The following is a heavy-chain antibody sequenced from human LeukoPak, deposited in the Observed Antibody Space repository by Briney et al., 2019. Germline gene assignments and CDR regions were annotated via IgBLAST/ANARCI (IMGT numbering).Heavy chain of an antibody. CDR2: INPNSGGT. Sequence: ASVKVSCKASGYTFTGYYMHWVRQAPGQGLEWMGWINPNSGGTNYAQKFQGWVTMTRDTSISTAYMELSRLRSDDTAVYYCARGLAVAATGYYGMDVWGQGTTVTVSS. CDR1: GYTFTGYY. D-gene: IGHD6-19*01. CDR3: ARGLAVAATGYYGMDV. V-gene: IGHV1-2*04. J-gene: IGHJ6*02.